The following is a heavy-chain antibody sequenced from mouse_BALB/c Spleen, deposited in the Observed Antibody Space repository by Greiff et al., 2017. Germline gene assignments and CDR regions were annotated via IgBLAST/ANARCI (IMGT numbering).Heavy chain of an antibody. D-gene: IGHD1-1*01. CDR2: ISYDGSN. J-gene: IGHJ3*01. CDR3: ASYYYGSSPAWFAY. V-gene: IGHV3-6*02. Sequence: EVHLVESGPGLAKPSQSLSLTCSVTGYSITSGYYWNWIRQFPGNKLEWMGYISYDGSNNYNPSLKNRISITRDTSKNQFFLKLNSVTTEETATYYCASYYYGSSPAWFAYWGQGTLVTVSA. CDR1: GYSITSGYY.